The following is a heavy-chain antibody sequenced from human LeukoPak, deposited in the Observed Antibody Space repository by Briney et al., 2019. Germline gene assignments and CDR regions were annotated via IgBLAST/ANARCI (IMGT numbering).Heavy chain of an antibody. CDR1: GYTFTSYG. CDR2: ISAYNGNT. V-gene: IGHV1-18*01. J-gene: IGHJ4*02. CDR3: ATIKRYCSSTSCYTAFDY. D-gene: IGHD2-2*02. Sequence: GASVKVSCKASGYTFTSYGISWVRQAPGQGLEWMGWISAYNGNTNYAQKLQGRVTMTTDTSTSTAYMELSSLRSEDTAVYYCATIKRYCSSTSCYTAFDYWGQGTLVTVSS.